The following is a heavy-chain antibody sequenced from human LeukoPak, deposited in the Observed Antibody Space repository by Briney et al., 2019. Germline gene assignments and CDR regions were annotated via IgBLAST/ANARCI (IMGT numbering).Heavy chain of an antibody. CDR1: GYTFTGYY. D-gene: IGHD2-15*01. J-gene: IGHJ6*03. CDR3: ARHSSCSGGSCYRRLYYYYYMDV. V-gene: IGHV1-2*02. Sequence: GASVKVSCKASGYTFTGYYMHWVRQAPGQGLEWMGWINPNSGGTNYAQKFQGRVTMTRDTSISTAYLQWSSLKASDTAMYYCARHSSCSGGSCYRRLYYYYYMDVWGKGTTVTVSS. CDR2: INPNSGGT.